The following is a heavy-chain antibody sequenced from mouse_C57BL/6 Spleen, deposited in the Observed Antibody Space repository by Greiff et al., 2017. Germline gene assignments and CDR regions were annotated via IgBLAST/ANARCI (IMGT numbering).Heavy chain of an antibody. CDR1: GYSITTDY. CDR2: LSYSGST. V-gene: IGHV3-8*01. J-gene: IGHJ2*01. CDR3: ARSNYYGSSYDYFDY. D-gene: IGHD1-1*01. Sequence: EVKVEESGPGLAKPSQTLSLTCSVTGYSITTDYCNWIRIFPGNKLEYMGYLSYSGSTYYNPSLKSPIPITRDTSKNQDYLQLNSVTTEDTATYYCARSNYYGSSYDYFDYWGQGTTLTVSS.